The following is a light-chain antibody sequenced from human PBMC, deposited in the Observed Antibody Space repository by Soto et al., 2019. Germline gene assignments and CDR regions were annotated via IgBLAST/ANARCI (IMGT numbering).Light chain of an antibody. CDR1: QSVTLW. V-gene: IGKV1-5*03. CDR2: KAS. Sequence: DIQMTQSPSILSASVGDGVTIACRASQSVTLWLTWYQQKPGKAPKLLLYKASTLESGVPSRFSGNGSETDFTLTISSLQPDDIGTYYCQKYDNGPFTFGPGTKVDLK. J-gene: IGKJ3*01. CDR3: QKYDNGPFT.